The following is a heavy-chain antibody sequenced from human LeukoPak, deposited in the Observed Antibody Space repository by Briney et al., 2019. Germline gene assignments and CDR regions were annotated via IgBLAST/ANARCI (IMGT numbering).Heavy chain of an antibody. J-gene: IGHJ4*02. CDR2: MSSSSSYI. Sequence: GGSLRLSCAASGFTFSSYSMKWVSPPPGKGLGWVSAMSSSSSYIYYADSVKGRFTISRDNAKNSLYLQMNSLRAEDTAVYYCARERYYDSSGYWFNRRDFDYWGQGTLVTVSS. D-gene: IGHD3-22*01. CDR1: GFTFSSYS. CDR3: ARERYYDSSGYWFNRRDFDY. V-gene: IGHV3-21*01.